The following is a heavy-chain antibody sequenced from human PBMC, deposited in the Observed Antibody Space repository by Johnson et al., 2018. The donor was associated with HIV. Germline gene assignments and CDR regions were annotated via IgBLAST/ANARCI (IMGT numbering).Heavy chain of an antibody. V-gene: IGHV3-11*04. Sequence: QVQLVESGGGLVKPGGSLRLSCAASGLTFSDYYMSWIRQAPGKGLERVSYVSSSGSTIYYAESVKGRFLISRDNSKNTLYLQMNSLRAEDTAVYYCAGLAVRGSAGAFDIWGQGTLVTVSS. D-gene: IGHD3-10*01. CDR1: GLTFSDYY. CDR3: AGLAVRGSAGAFDI. CDR2: VSSSGSTI. J-gene: IGHJ3*02.